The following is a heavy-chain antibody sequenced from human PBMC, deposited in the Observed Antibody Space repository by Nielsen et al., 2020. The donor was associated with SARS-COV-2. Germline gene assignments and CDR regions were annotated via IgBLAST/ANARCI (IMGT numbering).Heavy chain of an antibody. CDR1: GGSISSGGYY. D-gene: IGHD3-10*01. V-gene: IGHV4-31*03. CDR2: IYYSGST. J-gene: IGHJ6*02. CDR3: AQRFGEPYGMDV. Sequence: LTCTVSGGSISSGGYYWSWIRQHPGKGLEWIGYIYYSGSTYYNPSLKSRVTISVDTSKNQFSLKLSSVTAADTAVYYCAQRFGEPYGMDVWGQGTTVTVSS.